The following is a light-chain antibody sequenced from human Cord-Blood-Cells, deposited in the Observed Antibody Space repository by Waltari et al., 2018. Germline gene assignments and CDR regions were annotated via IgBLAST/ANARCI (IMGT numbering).Light chain of an antibody. Sequence: QSALTQPRSVSGSPGQSVTISCTGTSSDVGGHNYVSWYQQHPGKAPNLMIYDVSKLPSGVPDRFSCSKSGNTASLTISGLQAEDEADYYCCSYAGSYTYVFGTGTKVTVL. J-gene: IGLJ1*01. CDR2: DVS. CDR1: SSDVGGHNY. V-gene: IGLV2-11*01. CDR3: CSYAGSYTYV.